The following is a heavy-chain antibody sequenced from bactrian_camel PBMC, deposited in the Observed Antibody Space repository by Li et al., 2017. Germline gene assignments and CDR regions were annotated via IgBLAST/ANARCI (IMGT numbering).Heavy chain of an antibody. D-gene: IGHD2*01. CDR1: GYDDKSGC. V-gene: IGHV3S1*01. CDR2: IFTAGGST. Sequence: QVQLVESGGGSVQAGESLTLSCALSGYDDKSGCLGWFRQASGKEREIVAAIFTAGGSTFYADSVKSRFTISRDNAKKTLRLQMNRLIPEDTAMYYCAADFRQYCNTTRLNYWGQGTQVTVS. J-gene: IGHJ4*01. CDR3: AADFRQYCNTTRLNY.